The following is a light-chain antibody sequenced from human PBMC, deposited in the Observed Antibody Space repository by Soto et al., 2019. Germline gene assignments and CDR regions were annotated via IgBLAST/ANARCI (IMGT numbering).Light chain of an antibody. Sequence: QSVLTQPPSVSGAPGQRVTISCTGSSANIGAGFDVHWYQQLPGTAPKLLIYGNSNRPSGVPDRFSGSKSGTSASLAITGLQAGDEADYSCQSYDNSRSVYLIFGGGTKLTVL. J-gene: IGLJ2*01. CDR1: SANIGAGFD. V-gene: IGLV1-40*01. CDR2: GNS. CDR3: QSYDNSRSVYLI.